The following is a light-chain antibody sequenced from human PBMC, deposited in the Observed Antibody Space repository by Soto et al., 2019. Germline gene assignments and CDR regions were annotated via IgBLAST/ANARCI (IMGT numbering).Light chain of an antibody. CDR1: QRIYNNY. V-gene: IGKV3-20*01. CDR3: HQYNTWPPWT. Sequence: VVLTQSPRTLSLFPGQRATFSCRASQRIYNNYVAWYQQKPGQAPSLLVYGVSNRAPGVPDRFSGSGSGTDFTLTITRLEPDDFAVYYCHQYNTWPPWTFGPGTKVEI. CDR2: GVS. J-gene: IGKJ1*01.